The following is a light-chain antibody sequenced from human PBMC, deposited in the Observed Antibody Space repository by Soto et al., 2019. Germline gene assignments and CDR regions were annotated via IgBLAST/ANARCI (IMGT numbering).Light chain of an antibody. CDR3: QQYDYSRT. V-gene: IGKV1-5*01. Sequence: DIQMTQSPSTLSASIGDRVTITCRASESIRTWLAWYQHKPGKAPKFLIYDASSLESGVPSRFSGSGSGTEFSLTIRSLQPDDFATYYCQQYDYSRTFGQGTKVDIK. CDR2: DAS. J-gene: IGKJ1*01. CDR1: ESIRTW.